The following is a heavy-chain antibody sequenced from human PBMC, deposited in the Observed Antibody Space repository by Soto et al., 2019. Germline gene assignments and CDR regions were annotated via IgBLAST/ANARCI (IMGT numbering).Heavy chain of an antibody. CDR3: ARAGEPSSWYTQLDY. D-gene: IGHD6-13*01. J-gene: IGHJ4*02. CDR1: GYTFTTYY. Sequence: QVQLVQSGAEVKKPGASVNISCKASGYTFTTYYMHWVRQAPGQGLEWMGIINPSGGRTSYAQKFQGRVTMTRDTSTSTVYMELSSLRSEDTAVYYCARAGEPSSWYTQLDYWGQGTLVIVSS. CDR2: INPSGGRT. V-gene: IGHV1-46*01.